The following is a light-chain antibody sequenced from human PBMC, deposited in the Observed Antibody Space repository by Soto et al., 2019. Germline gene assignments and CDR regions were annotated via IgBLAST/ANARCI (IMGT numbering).Light chain of an antibody. J-gene: IGLJ1*01. CDR2: DVT. Sequence: QSVLTQPASVSGSPGQSITISCTGTSSDVGGYNFVSWYQQHPDKAPELMIYDVTNRPSGVSNRFSGSKSGNTASLTISGLQAEDEADYYCSSYTSISTYVFGTGTKVT. CDR1: SSDVGGYNF. CDR3: SSYTSISTYV. V-gene: IGLV2-14*01.